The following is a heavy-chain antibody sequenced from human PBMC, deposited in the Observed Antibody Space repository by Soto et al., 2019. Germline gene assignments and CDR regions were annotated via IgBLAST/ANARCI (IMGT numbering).Heavy chain of an antibody. CDR3: ARRVITMIVVVTLDDAFDI. CDR1: GFTFSSYGMH. D-gene: IGHD3-22*01. Sequence: QVQLVESGGGVVQPGRSLRLSCAASGFTFSSYGMHWVRQAPGKGLEWIGYIYYSGSTYYNPSLKSRVTISVDTSKNQFSLKLSSVTAADTAVYYCARRVITMIVVVTLDDAFDIWGQGTMVTVSS. J-gene: IGHJ3*02. CDR2: IYYSGST. V-gene: IGHV4-30-4*08.